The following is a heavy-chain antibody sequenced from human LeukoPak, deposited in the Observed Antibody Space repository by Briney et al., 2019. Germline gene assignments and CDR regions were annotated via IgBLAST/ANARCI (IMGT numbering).Heavy chain of an antibody. J-gene: IGHJ4*02. D-gene: IGHD2/OR15-2a*01. CDR2: ISSSGSTK. CDR1: GITFSSYS. Sequence: GGSLRLSCGASGITFSSYSMNWVRQAPGKGLEWVSYISSSGSTKYYADSVKGRFTISRDNARNSLYLQMNSLRAEDTTVYFCARGGLSIMGYWGQGTLVTVSS. CDR3: ARGGLSIMGY. V-gene: IGHV3-48*01.